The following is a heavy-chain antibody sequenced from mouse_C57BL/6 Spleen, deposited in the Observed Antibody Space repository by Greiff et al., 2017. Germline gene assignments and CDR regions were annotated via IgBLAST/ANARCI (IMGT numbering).Heavy chain of an antibody. CDR3: ARQGTGLFDY. CDR1: GFTFSDYG. D-gene: IGHD4-1*01. CDR2: ISNLAYSI. Sequence: EVKLMESGGGLVQPGGSLKLSCAASGFTFSDYGMAWVRQAPRKGPEWVAFISNLAYSIYYADTVTGRFTISRENAKNTLYLEMSSLRSEDTAMYYCARQGTGLFDYWGQGTTLTVSS. J-gene: IGHJ2*01. V-gene: IGHV5-15*01.